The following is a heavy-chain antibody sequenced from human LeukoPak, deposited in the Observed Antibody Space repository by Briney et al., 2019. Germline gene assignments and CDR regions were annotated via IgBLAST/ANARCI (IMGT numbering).Heavy chain of an antibody. CDR2: IYTSGST. CDR1: GGSISSYY. Sequence: PSETLSLTCTVSGGSISSYYWSWIRQPAGKGLEWIGRIYTSGSTNYNPSLKSRVTMSVDTSKNQFSLKLSSVTAADTAVYYCARDGWTTVTTYGMDVWGQGTTVTVSS. D-gene: IGHD4-17*01. CDR3: ARDGWTTVTTYGMDV. J-gene: IGHJ6*02. V-gene: IGHV4-4*07.